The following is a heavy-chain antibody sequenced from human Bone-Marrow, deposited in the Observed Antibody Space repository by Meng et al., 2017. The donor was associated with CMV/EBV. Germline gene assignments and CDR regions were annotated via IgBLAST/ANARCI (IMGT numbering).Heavy chain of an antibody. J-gene: IGHJ6*02. CDR2: IFYSGST. CDR3: ARQDRSNFGMDV. Sequence: ESLKISCAASGFTFSDYYMSWIRQPPGKGLEWIGSIFYSGSTYYSPSLKSRVTISVDTSKNQFSLKLSSVTAADTAVYYCARQDRSNFGMDVWGQGTTVTVSS. CDR1: GFTFSDYY. D-gene: IGHD3/OR15-3a*01. V-gene: IGHV4-38-2*01.